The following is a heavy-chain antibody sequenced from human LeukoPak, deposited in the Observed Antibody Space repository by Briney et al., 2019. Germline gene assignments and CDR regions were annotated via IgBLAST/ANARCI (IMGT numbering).Heavy chain of an antibody. CDR2: IRSKANSYVT. CDR1: GLSFSGSA. J-gene: IGHJ6*02. V-gene: IGHV3-73*01. CDR3: TRHSDKYCSGAGCYVYNFYGMDV. Sequence: PGGSLRLSCAASGLSFSGSAVHWVRQASGRGLEWLGRIRSKANSYVTAYAASVNGRFIISRDDSRNTAYLQMNSLQTEDTAVYYCTRHSDKYCSGAGCYVYNFYGMDVWGQGTTVTISS. D-gene: IGHD2-15*01.